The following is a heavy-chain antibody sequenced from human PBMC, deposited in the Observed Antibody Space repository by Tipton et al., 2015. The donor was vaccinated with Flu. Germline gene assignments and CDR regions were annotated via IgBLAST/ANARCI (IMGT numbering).Heavy chain of an antibody. J-gene: IGHJ4*02. V-gene: IGHV3-30*02. Sequence: QLVQSGGGVVQPGGSLRLSCAASQFTFSSYGMYWVRQAPGKGLEWVSFIRYDGNNKYYADSVKGRFTISRDNSKNTLFLQMNSLRTEDTAVYYCANVPNFDYWGQGTLVTVSS. CDR2: IRYDGNNK. D-gene: IGHD6-6*01. CDR1: QFTFSSYG. CDR3: ANVPNFDY.